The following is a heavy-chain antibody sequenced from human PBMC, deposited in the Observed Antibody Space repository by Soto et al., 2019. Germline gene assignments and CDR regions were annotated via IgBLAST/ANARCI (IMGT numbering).Heavy chain of an antibody. D-gene: IGHD3-22*01. Sequence: SETLSLTCSVSGDSISRIDYYWTWIRQHPEKGLEWIGNIYFRGNTYYSPSLESRLTISVGTSKNQFSLKLTSVTAADTAVYYCAREGGSYDSGGYLIRGAFDIWGQGTMVTVSS. CDR2: IYFRGNT. J-gene: IGHJ3*02. CDR1: GDSISRIDYY. V-gene: IGHV4-31*03. CDR3: AREGGSYDSGGYLIRGAFDI.